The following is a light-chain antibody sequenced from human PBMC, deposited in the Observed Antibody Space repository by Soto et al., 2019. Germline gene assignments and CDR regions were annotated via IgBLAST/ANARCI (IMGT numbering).Light chain of an antibody. CDR3: QVWDRSSDHSL. CDR1: NIESKS. Sequence: SSELTQPPSVSVAPGETARLTCGGNNIESKSVQWYQQKPGQAPVLVIYYDRGRPSGIPERFSGSNSGNTATLTISRVEAGDEADYYCQVWDRSSDHSLFGGGTKLTVL. J-gene: IGLJ2*01. V-gene: IGLV3-21*04. CDR2: YDR.